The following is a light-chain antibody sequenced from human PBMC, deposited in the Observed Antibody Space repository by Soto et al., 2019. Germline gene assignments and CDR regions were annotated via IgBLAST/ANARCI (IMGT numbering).Light chain of an antibody. V-gene: IGKV3-20*01. CDR2: GAS. J-gene: IGKJ4*01. Sequence: EIVLTQSPGTLFLSPGERATLSCMASPSVRSRYVAWYQQKPGKAPRLLIDGASSRATGIPDRFSGSGSGTELTSTTSTLAPEYLAVYYGKQYGYAPTFGGGTKVGIK. CDR1: PSVRSRY. CDR3: KQYGYAPT.